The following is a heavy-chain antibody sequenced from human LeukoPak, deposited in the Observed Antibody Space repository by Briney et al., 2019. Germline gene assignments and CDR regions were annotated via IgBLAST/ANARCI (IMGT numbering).Heavy chain of an antibody. V-gene: IGHV4-28*03. CDR1: GYSISSSNW. CDR2: IYYSGST. Sequence: PSDTLSLACAVSGYSISSSNWWGWIRQPPGKGLEWIGYIYYSGSTYYNPSLKSRVTISVDTSKNQFSLRLSSVTGADTAVYYCARGLIGGYGDYEGGGGWFDPWGQGTLVTVSS. D-gene: IGHD4-17*01. J-gene: IGHJ5*02. CDR3: ARGLIGGYGDYEGGGGWFDP.